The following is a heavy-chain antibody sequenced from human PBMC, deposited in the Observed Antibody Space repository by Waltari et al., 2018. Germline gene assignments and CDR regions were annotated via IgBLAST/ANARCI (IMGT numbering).Heavy chain of an antibody. Sequence: QVQLQESGPGLVKPSQTLSLTCTVSGGSISSGSYYWSWIRQPAGKGLEWIGYIYTSGSTNYNPALKSRFNISVDTSKNQFSLKLSSVTAADTAVYYCARAVHDFWSGSADYWGQGTLVTVSS. D-gene: IGHD3-3*01. CDR3: ARAVHDFWSGSADY. J-gene: IGHJ4*02. CDR2: IYTSGST. V-gene: IGHV4-61*09. CDR1: GGSISSGSYY.